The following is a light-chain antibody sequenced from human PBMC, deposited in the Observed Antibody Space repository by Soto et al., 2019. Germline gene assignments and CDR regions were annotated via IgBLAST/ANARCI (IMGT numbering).Light chain of an antibody. J-gene: IGKJ1*01. CDR3: QQRT. Sequence: EIVLTQSPGTLSLSPGERGTLSCRASQSVSSSYLAWYQQKPGQAPRLLIYGASSRATGIPDRFSGSGSGTDFTLTISRLEPEDFAVYYCQQRTFGQGTKVDIK. V-gene: IGKV3-20*01. CDR2: GAS. CDR1: QSVSSSY.